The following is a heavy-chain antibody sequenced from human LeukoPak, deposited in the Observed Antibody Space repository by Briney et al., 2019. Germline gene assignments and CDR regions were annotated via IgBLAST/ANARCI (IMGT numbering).Heavy chain of an antibody. V-gene: IGHV4-59*01. J-gene: IGHJ5*02. CDR1: GGSISSYY. D-gene: IGHD3-9*01. Sequence: SETLSLTCTVSGGSISSYYWSWIRQPPGKGLEWSGYIYYSGSTNYNPSLKSRVTISVDTSKNQFSLKLSSVTAADTAVYYCARDPGDYDILTGYYSWGFDPWGQGTLVTVSS. CDR2: IYYSGST. CDR3: ARDPGDYDILTGYYSWGFDP.